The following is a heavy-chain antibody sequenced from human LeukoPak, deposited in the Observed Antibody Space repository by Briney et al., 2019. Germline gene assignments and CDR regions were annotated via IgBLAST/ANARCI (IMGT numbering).Heavy chain of an antibody. V-gene: IGHV4-61*02. CDR2: IYTSGST. CDR1: GGSISSGSYY. D-gene: IGHD3-22*01. J-gene: IGHJ4*02. CDR3: ARVDGHAGYYDSSGFLDY. Sequence: PSETLSLTCTVSGGSISSGSYYWSWIRQPAGKGLEWIGRIYTSGSTNYNPSLKSRVTISVDTSKNQFSLKLSSVTAADTAVYYCARVDGHAGYYDSSGFLDYWGQGTLDTVSS.